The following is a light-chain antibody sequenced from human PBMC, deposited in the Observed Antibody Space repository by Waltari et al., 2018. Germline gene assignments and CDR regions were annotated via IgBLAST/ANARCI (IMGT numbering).Light chain of an antibody. CDR1: QSISSW. CDR3: QQYNTYPWT. CDR2: DAS. V-gene: IGKV1-5*01. J-gene: IGKJ1*01. Sequence: DIQMTQSPSTVSASVGDRVTITCRASQSISSWLAWYQQKPGKAPKPLIYDASSLESGVPSRFSGSGSGTEFTLTISSLQPDDFAAYYCQQYNTYPWTFGQGTKVEIK.